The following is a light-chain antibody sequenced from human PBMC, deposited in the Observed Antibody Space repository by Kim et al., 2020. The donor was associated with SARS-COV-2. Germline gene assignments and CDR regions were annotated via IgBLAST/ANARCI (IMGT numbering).Light chain of an antibody. Sequence: DIQMTQPHSTLSASVGDTVTISCRASESFSSWLAWYQQKPGKAPNLLIYKASNLESGVPSRFSGSESGTEFTLTITSLQPDDFATYYCQQYYIFPYTFGQGTKLEI. V-gene: IGKV1-5*03. CDR3: QQYYIFPYT. J-gene: IGKJ2*01. CDR1: ESFSSW. CDR2: KAS.